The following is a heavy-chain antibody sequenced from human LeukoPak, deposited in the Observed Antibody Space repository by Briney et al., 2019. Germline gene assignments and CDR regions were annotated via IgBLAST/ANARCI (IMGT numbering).Heavy chain of an antibody. CDR1: GYTFTSYG. D-gene: IGHD4-11*01. CDR3: ARGSSPYIWYFDL. V-gene: IGHV1-18*01. CDR2: IGADSGDTHGDT. J-gene: IGHJ2*01. Sequence: ASVKVSCKASGYTFTSYGISWVRQAPGQGLEWMGWIGADSGDTHGDTHYAEKLQGRVTMTTDTSTDTAYMDLRSLTSDDTAVYYCARGSSPYIWYFDLWGRGTLVTVSS.